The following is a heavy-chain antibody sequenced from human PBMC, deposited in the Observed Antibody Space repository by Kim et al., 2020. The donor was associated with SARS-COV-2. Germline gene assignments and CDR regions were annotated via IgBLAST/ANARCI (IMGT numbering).Heavy chain of an antibody. J-gene: IGHJ6*02. V-gene: IGHV3-11*01. CDR3: ARYCGGDCFRGAPYYYYGMDV. CDR2: ISSSGSTI. D-gene: IGHD2-21*02. Sequence: GGSLRLSCAASGFTFSDYYMSWIRQAPGKGLEWVSYISSSGSTIYYADSVKGRFTISRDNAKNSLYLQMNSLRAEDTAVYYCARYCGGDCFRGAPYYYYGMDVWGQGTTVTVSS. CDR1: GFTFSDYY.